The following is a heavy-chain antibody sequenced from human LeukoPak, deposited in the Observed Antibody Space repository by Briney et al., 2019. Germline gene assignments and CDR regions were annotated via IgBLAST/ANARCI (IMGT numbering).Heavy chain of an antibody. Sequence: PSQTLSLTCTVSGGSISSGGYYWSWIRQPPGKGLEWIGYIYHSGGTNYSPSLRSRVTISVDTSKNQFSLKLTSVTAADTAVYYCARYYYDGSGYYPVADYWGQGTLVTVSP. CDR3: ARYYYDGSGYYPVADY. CDR1: GGSISSGGYY. D-gene: IGHD3-22*01. CDR2: IYHSGGT. V-gene: IGHV4-30-2*01. J-gene: IGHJ4*02.